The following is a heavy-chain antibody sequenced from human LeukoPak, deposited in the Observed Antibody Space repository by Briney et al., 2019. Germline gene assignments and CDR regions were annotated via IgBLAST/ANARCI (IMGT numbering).Heavy chain of an antibody. V-gene: IGHV5-51*01. Sequence: GESLKISCKGSGYSLTSYWIGWVRQMPGKGLEGMGIIYPGDSDTRYSPSFQGQVTISADKSISTAYLQWSSLKASDTAMHYCARRGADSSGYYYYFDYWGQGTLVTVSS. J-gene: IGHJ4*02. CDR3: ARRGADSSGYYYYFDY. D-gene: IGHD3-22*01. CDR1: GYSLTSYW. CDR2: IYPGDSDT.